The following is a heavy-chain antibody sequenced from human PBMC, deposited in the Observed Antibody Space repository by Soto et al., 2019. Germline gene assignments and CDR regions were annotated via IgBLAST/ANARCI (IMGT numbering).Heavy chain of an antibody. CDR1: GGSISSNDFY. CDR2: IYYSGNT. D-gene: IGHD6-13*01. J-gene: IGHJ5*02. CDR3: ARLSGSWQSWFAP. Sequence: QVQLQESGPGLVKPSQTLSLTCIVSGGSISSNDFYWSWIRQHPGKGLEWIGYIYYSGNTYYNPSLKSRVTILVDTYKNQFSLQVTSVTAAATAVYYCARLSGSWQSWFAPWGQGTLFTVSS. V-gene: IGHV4-31*03.